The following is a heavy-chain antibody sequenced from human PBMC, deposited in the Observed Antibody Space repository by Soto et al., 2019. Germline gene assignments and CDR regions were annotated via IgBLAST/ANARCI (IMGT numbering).Heavy chain of an antibody. Sequence: ASVKVSCKASGYTFTGYYMHWVRQAPGQGLEWMGWINPNSGGTNYAQKFQGRVTMTRDTSISTAYMELSRLRSDDTAVYYCYSYSSGWCNFDYWGQGTLVTVSS. CDR2: INPNSGGT. D-gene: IGHD6-19*01. CDR3: YSYSSGWCNFDY. CDR1: GYTFTGYY. V-gene: IGHV1-2*02. J-gene: IGHJ4*02.